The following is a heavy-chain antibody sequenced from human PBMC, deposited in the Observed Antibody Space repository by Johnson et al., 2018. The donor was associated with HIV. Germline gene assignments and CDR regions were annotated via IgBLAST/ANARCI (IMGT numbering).Heavy chain of an antibody. CDR3: ARERSGWYGDAFDI. D-gene: IGHD6-19*01. CDR2: IKQDGSEK. V-gene: IGHV3-7*05. J-gene: IGHJ3*02. CDR1: GFGFDNTW. Sequence: VQLVESGGGLERPGGSLRLSCAASGFGFDNTWMSWVRQAPGKGLEWVANIKQDGSEKYYVDSVKGRFTISRDNAKNSLYLQMNSLRAEDTAVYYCARERSGWYGDAFDIWGQGTLVTVSS.